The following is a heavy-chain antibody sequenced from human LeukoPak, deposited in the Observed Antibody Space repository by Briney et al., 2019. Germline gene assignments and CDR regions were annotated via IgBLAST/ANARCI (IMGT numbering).Heavy chain of an antibody. CDR2: IYTSGST. D-gene: IGHD1-26*01. Sequence: SQTLSLTCTVSGGSISSGSYYWSWIRQPAGKGLEWIGRIYTSGSTNYNPSLKSRVTISVDTSKNQFSLKLSSVTAADTAVYYCARYSGSYLFIWGQGTLVTVSS. J-gene: IGHJ4*02. V-gene: IGHV4-61*02. CDR3: ARYSGSYLFI. CDR1: GGSISSGSYY.